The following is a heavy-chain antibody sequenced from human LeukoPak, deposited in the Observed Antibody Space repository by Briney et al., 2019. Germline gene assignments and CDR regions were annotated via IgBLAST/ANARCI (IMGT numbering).Heavy chain of an antibody. D-gene: IGHD3-3*01. Sequence: SETLSLTCIVSGGSISSISSNNYPWGWIRQPPGKGLERIGSIYYVWSTYYNPSLKSRVTISVDTSKNQFSLKLSSVTAADTALYYCARDGASVPIWSGYYPPGDYYYGMDVWGQGTTVTVSS. J-gene: IGHJ6*02. CDR1: GGSISSISSNNYP. CDR2: IYYVWST. CDR3: ARDGASVPIWSGYYPPGDYYYGMDV. V-gene: IGHV4-39*02.